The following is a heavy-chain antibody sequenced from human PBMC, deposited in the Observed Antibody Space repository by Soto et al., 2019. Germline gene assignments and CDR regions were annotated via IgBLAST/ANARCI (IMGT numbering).Heavy chain of an antibody. CDR1: GVSIASNSCY. CDR3: ARDPMYYYDSSGS. CDR2: IYYSGST. V-gene: IGHV4-39*07. J-gene: IGHJ5*02. Sequence: SDTLSLTCTVSGVSIASNSCYWGWIRQPPGKGLEWIGSIYYSGSTYYNPSLKSRVTISVDTSKNQFSLKLSSVTAADTAVYYCARDPMYYYDSSGSWGQGTLVTVS. D-gene: IGHD3-22*01.